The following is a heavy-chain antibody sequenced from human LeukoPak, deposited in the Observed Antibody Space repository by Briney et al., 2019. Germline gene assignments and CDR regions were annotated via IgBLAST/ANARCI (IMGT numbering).Heavy chain of an antibody. V-gene: IGHV1-58*01. CDR3: AAQVNYHDSTVWDP. Sequence: SVKVSRKASGFTFRTSAVQWVRQARGQRLEWIGWIVVGSGNTNYAQKFQERVTISRDMSTSTAYMELSSLRSEDTAVYYCAAQVNYHDSTVWDPWGQGTLVTVSS. CDR1: GFTFRTSA. CDR2: IVVGSGNT. D-gene: IGHD3-22*01. J-gene: IGHJ5*02.